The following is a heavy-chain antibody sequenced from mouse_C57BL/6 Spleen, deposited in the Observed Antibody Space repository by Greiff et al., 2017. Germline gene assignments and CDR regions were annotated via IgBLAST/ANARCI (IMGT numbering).Heavy chain of an antibody. J-gene: IGHJ2*01. CDR1: GYTFTSYW. Sequence: VQLQQPGAELVMPGASVKLSCKASGYTFTSYWMHWVKQRPGQGLEWIGEIDPSDSYTNYNQQFKGKSTLTVDKSSSTAYMQLSSLTSEDSAVYYCARRQLRLYYFDYWGQGTTLTVSS. CDR2: IDPSDSYT. D-gene: IGHD3-2*02. CDR3: ARRQLRLYYFDY. V-gene: IGHV1-69*01.